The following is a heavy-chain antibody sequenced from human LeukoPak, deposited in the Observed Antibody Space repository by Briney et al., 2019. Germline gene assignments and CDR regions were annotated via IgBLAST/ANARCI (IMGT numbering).Heavy chain of an antibody. J-gene: IGHJ4*02. V-gene: IGHV3-30-3*01. CDR1: GFTFSSYA. D-gene: IGHD5-24*01. Sequence: GRSLRLSCAASGFTFSSYAMHWVRQAPGKGLEWVAVISYDGSNKYSADSVKGRFTISRDNSKNTLYLQMNSLRAEDTAVYYCARGGWSPADGYNFDYWGQGTLVTVSS. CDR2: ISYDGSNK. CDR3: ARGGWSPADGYNFDY.